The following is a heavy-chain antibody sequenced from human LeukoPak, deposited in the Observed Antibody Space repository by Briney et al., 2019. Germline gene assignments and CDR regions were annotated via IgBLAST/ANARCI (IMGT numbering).Heavy chain of an antibody. CDR3: ATDSSSWYEGLT. Sequence: PGGSLRLPCVDSGSTNAMHWVRQAPGKGLEWVAVISSDGSKKYYADSVKGRFTISRDSSKNTLYLQMNSLRVEDTAVYYCATDSSSWYEGLTWGQGTLVTVSS. V-gene: IGHV3-30-3*01. CDR1: GSTNA. J-gene: IGHJ4*02. CDR2: ISSDGSKK. D-gene: IGHD6-13*01.